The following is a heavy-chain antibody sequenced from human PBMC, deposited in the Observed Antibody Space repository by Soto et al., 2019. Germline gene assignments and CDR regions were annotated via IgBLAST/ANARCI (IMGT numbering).Heavy chain of an antibody. CDR3: AREGYCSGGSCYLAYGMDV. D-gene: IGHD2-15*01. V-gene: IGHV1-8*01. CDR1: GYTFTIYD. Sequence: GASVKVSGKASGYTFTIYDINWVRQATGQGLEWMGWMNPNSGNTGYAQKFQGRFTITADESTSTAYMELSSLRSEDTAVYYCAREGYCSGGSCYLAYGMDVWGQGTTVTVSS. CDR2: MNPNSGNT. J-gene: IGHJ6*02.